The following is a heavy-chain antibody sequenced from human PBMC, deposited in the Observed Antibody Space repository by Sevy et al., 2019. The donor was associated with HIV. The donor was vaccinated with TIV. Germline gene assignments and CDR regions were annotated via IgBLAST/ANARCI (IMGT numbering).Heavy chain of an antibody. J-gene: IGHJ4*02. Sequence: SETLSLTCTVSGGSISSYCCNWIRQSPGKGLEWIGYMCHTGLTNYNPSLKSRVTISLDTSRNQFSLRLSSVTAADTAVYYCARAGHSYGLFDYWGQGTLVTVSS. CDR1: GGSISSYC. D-gene: IGHD5-18*01. CDR3: ARAGHSYGLFDY. CDR2: MCHTGLT. V-gene: IGHV4-59*13.